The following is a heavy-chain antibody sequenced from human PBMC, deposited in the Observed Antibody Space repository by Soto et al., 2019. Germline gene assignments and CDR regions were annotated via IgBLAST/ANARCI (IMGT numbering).Heavy chain of an antibody. D-gene: IGHD1-26*01. CDR2: VYYSGTT. J-gene: IGHJ4*02. CDR1: GGSIRNGDYY. Sequence: SETLSLPGTVSGGSIRNGDYYWGWIRQPPGKGLEWIGYVYYSGTTYSHPSLNSRVSISVDTSENQFSLRLTSVTAADTAVYYCVTVNLVGAAYYFDYWGPGTLVTVSS. CDR3: VTVNLVGAAYYFDY. V-gene: IGHV4-30-4*01.